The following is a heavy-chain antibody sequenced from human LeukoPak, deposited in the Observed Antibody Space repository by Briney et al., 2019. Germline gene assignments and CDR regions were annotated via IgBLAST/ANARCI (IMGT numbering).Heavy chain of an antibody. V-gene: IGHV3-7*05. CDR2: INEDGSVK. J-gene: IGHJ5*02. Sequence: GESLRLSCAASGFAFSNYCMSWVRQAPGKGLEWVGSINEDGSVKYYVDSVKGRFTISRDNAKNSLYLQMNSLRAEDTAVYFCARDLGDSQHLSWFGPWGQGTLVTVSS. CDR3: ARDLGDSQHLSWFGP. D-gene: IGHD5-18*01. CDR1: GFAFSNYC.